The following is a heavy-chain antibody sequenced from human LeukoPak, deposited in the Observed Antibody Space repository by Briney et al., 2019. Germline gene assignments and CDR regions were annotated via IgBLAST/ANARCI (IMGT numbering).Heavy chain of an antibody. J-gene: IGHJ4*02. Sequence: GGSLRLSCEASEFTFSNYGMHWVRQAPGKGLEWLAVISNDGSSRQYRDSVKGRFTVSRDNSKNTLYLQMNSLRAEDTAVYYCAREDTSWYRYYFDYWGQGTLVTVSS. CDR3: AREDTSWYRYYFDY. CDR1: EFTFSNYG. CDR2: ISNDGSSR. V-gene: IGHV3-30*03. D-gene: IGHD6-13*01.